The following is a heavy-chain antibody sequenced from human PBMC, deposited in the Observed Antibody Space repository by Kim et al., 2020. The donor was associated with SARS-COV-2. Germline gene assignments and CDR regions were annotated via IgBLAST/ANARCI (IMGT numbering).Heavy chain of an antibody. D-gene: IGHD1-26*01. CDR3: AKEVGPGIGAFDI. V-gene: IGHV3-9*01. J-gene: IGHJ3*02. Sequence: AESIKGRSATSRSNDKSSLYLQMNSLRAEDTALYYCAKEVGPGIGAFDIWGQGTMVTVSS.